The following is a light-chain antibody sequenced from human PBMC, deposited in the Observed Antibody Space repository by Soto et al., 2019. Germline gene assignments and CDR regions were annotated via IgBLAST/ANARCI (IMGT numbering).Light chain of an antibody. Sequence: DIQMTQSPSTLSASVGDRVTITCRASQTIGNWLAWYQQKAGKVPKLLIYKASSLEGGVPSRFSGSGAGTEFTLTISSLQPDDFATYYCQQYNGTFGQGTKVEIK. CDR3: QQYNGT. CDR2: KAS. V-gene: IGKV1-5*03. J-gene: IGKJ1*01. CDR1: QTIGNW.